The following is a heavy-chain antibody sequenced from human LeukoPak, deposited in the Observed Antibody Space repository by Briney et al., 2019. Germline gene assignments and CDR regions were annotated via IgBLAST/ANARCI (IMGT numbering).Heavy chain of an antibody. D-gene: IGHD5-12*01. CDR1: GYSISSGFY. Sequence: SETLSLTCAVSGYSISSGFYWAWIRQPPGKGLEWLGIIYYSGNTYYNPSLKSRLTISVDTSKNEFSLKLSSVTAADTAVYYCARLSGYNLSRNAFNFWGQGTMVTVSS. V-gene: IGHV4-38-2*01. CDR2: IYYSGNT. J-gene: IGHJ3*01. CDR3: ARLSGYNLSRNAFNF.